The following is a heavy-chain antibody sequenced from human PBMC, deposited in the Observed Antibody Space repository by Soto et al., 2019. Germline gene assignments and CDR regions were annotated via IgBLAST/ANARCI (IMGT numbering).Heavy chain of an antibody. CDR1: GGTFSSYT. CDR3: AKLGYSGYDLDEYFQH. CDR2: IIPILGIA. D-gene: IGHD5-12*01. Sequence: QVQLVQSGAEVKKPGASVKVSCKASGGTFSSYTISWVRQAPGQGLEWMGRIIPILGIANYAQKFQGTVTITGDKSTSTGYRELSSLRSEDTALYYCAKLGYSGYDLDEYFQHWGQGTLVTVSS. V-gene: IGHV1-69*02. J-gene: IGHJ1*01.